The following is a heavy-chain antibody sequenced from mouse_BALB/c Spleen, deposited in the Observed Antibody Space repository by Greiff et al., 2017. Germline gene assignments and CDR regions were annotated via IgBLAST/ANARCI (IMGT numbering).Heavy chain of an antibody. V-gene: IGHV5-17*02. CDR2: ISSGSSTI. D-gene: IGHD3-2*02. J-gene: IGHJ2*01. CDR3: AREKANSYFDY. Sequence: EVKLMESGGGLVQPGGSRKLSCAASGFTFSSFGMHWVRQAPEKGLEWVAYISSGSSTIYYADTVKGRFTISRDNPKNTLFLQMTSLRSEDTAMYYCAREKANSYFDYWGQGTTLTVSS. CDR1: GFTFSSFG.